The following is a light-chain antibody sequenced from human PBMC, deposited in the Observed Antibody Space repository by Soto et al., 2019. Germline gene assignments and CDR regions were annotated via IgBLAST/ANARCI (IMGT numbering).Light chain of an antibody. J-gene: IGKJ4*01. CDR2: DVS. CDR1: QSLSSSY. V-gene: IGKV3D-20*01. Sequence: EIVLTQSPATLSLSPGERATLSCGASQSLSSSYLAWYQQKPGLAPRLLIYDVSSRATGIPDRFSGSGSGTDFTLTISRLEPEDFAVYYCQQYGSSPLTFGGGTKVEI. CDR3: QQYGSSPLT.